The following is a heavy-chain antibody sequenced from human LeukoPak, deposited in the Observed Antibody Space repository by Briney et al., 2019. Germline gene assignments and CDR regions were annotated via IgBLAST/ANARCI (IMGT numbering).Heavy chain of an antibody. D-gene: IGHD3-10*01. Sequence: SVKVSCKASGYTFTGYYMHWVRQAPGQGLEWMGGIIPIFGTANYAQKFQGRVTITADESTSTAYMELSSLRSEDTAVYYCARSLVFALTMARGAYYMDVWGKGTTVTISS. CDR2: IIPIFGTA. CDR1: GYTFTGYY. V-gene: IGHV1-69*13. CDR3: ARSLVFALTMARGAYYMDV. J-gene: IGHJ6*03.